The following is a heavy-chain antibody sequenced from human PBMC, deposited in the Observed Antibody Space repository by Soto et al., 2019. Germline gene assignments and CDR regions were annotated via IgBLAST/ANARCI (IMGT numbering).Heavy chain of an antibody. Sequence: PSETLSLTCTVSGGSISSGGYYWSWIRQHPGKGLEWIGYIYYSGSTYYNPSLKSRVTISVDTSKNQFSLKLSSVTAADTAVYYCARGSASYYYYGMDVWGQGTTVTVSS. CDR1: GGSISSGGYY. CDR3: ARGSASYYYYGMDV. V-gene: IGHV4-31*03. J-gene: IGHJ6*02. CDR2: IYYSGST.